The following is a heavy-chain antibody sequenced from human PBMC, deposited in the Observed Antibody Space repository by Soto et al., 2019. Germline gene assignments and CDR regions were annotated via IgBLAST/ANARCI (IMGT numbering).Heavy chain of an antibody. CDR1: GFTVSSNY. J-gene: IGHJ6*03. Sequence: EVQLVESGGGLVQPGGSLRLSCAASGFTVSSNYMSWVRQAPGKGLEWVSVIYSGGSTYYADSVKGRFTISRDNSKNTLYLQRNSLRAEDTAVYYCARRGGSSSVPYYYYMDVWGKGTTVTVSS. CDR3: ARRGGSSSVPYYYYMDV. CDR2: IYSGGST. D-gene: IGHD6-13*01. V-gene: IGHV3-66*01.